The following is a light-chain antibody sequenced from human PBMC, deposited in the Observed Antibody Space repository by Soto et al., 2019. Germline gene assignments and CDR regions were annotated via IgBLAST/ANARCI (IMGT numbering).Light chain of an antibody. V-gene: IGKV3-11*01. CDR1: QSVSSY. CDR3: QQRTNWPLT. CDR2: DPS. J-gene: IGKJ3*01. Sequence: EIVLTQSPATLSLSPGERATLSCRASQSVSSYLAWYQQRPGQAPRLLISDPSNRATGIPARFSGSGSGTDFTLTISSLEPEDFAVYYCQQRTNWPLTFGPGTKVDFK.